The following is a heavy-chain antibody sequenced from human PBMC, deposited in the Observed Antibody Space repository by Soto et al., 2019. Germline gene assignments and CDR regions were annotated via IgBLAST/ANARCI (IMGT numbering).Heavy chain of an antibody. CDR3: ARLDSTLFAFEY. D-gene: IGHD3-10*02. CDR2: IIPLFGTA. Sequence: QVQLVQSGAEVKKPGSSVKISCKTSGDSFKNYAIGWVRQVPGQGLEWTGSIIPLFGTANYARMFEGRVTITADKSTTTAYMELGSIMSEDTAVYYCARLDSTLFAFEYWGQGTLVTVSS. J-gene: IGHJ4*02. V-gene: IGHV1-69*06. CDR1: GDSFKNYA.